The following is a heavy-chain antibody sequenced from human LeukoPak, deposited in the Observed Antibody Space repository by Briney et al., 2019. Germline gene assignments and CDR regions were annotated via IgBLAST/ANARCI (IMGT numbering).Heavy chain of an antibody. D-gene: IGHD1-26*01. Sequence: GGSLRLSCAASGFTFDDYGMAWVRQAPGKGLEWVSGINWNGDNTGYADSVKGRFTISRDNAKKSLNLQMSSLRAEDTALYYCARDRGYSGSYSVFDYWGQGTLVTVSS. CDR3: ARDRGYSGSYSVFDY. CDR1: GFTFDDYG. V-gene: IGHV3-20*04. CDR2: INWNGDNT. J-gene: IGHJ4*02.